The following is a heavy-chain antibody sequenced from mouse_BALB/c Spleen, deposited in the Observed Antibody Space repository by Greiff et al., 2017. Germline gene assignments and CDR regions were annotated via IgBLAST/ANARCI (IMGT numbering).Heavy chain of an antibody. D-gene: IGHD1-2*01. J-gene: IGHJ1*01. CDR2: LSYSGST. V-gene: IGHV3-8*02. Sequence: EVMLVESGPSLVKPSQTLSLTSSVTGDSITSGYWNWIRKFPGNKLEYMGYLSYSGSTYYNPSLKSRISITRDTSKNQYYLQLNSVTTEDTATYYCARYSPYGYDWYFDVWGAGTTVTVSS. CDR1: GDSITSGY. CDR3: ARYSPYGYDWYFDV.